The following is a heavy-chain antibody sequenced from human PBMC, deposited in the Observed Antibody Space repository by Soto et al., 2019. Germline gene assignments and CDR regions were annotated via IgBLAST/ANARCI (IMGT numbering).Heavy chain of an antibody. J-gene: IGHJ4*02. D-gene: IGHD6-19*01. CDR2: MSHIGSV. CDR1: GVSIGSNYY. CDR3: ARSLGWYAIDY. V-gene: IGHV4-4*02. Sequence: QVLLQESGPGLAQPSGTLSLSCVVSGVSIGSNYYWGWVRQPPGKGLEWLGDMSHIGSVNYNPSLKSRVTISMDKSQNQFSLKLNSVTAADTAVYYCARSLGWYAIDYWGQGTLVIVSS.